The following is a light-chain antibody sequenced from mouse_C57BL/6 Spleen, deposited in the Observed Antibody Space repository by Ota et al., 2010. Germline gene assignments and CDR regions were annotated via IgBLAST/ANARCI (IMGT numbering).Light chain of an antibody. Sequence: DIQMTQTTSSLSASLGDRVTISCRASQDISNYLNWYQQKPDGTVKLLIYYTSSLHSGVPSRFSGSGSGTDFTLKISRVEAEDLGVYYCFQSNYLPYTFGGGTKL. V-gene: IGKV10-94*01. CDR2: YTS. J-gene: IGKJ2*01. CDR3: FQSNYLPYT. CDR1: QDISNY.